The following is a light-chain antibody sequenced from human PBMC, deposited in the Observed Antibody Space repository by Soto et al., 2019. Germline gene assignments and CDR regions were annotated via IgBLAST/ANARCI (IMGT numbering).Light chain of an antibody. CDR2: GAS. J-gene: IGKJ1*01. CDR1: QSFRFNY. Sequence: ETVLTQSPGTLSLSPGERATLSCRASQSFRFNYLAWYRQKPGQAPRLLIYGASTRATGIPDRFSGSGSGTDFTLTISRLEPEDFAVYYCQHYLSAPWTFGQGTRVEI. V-gene: IGKV3-20*01. CDR3: QHYLSAPWT.